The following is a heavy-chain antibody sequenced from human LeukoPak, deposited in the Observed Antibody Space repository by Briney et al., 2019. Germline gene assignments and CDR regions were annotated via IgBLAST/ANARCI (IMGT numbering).Heavy chain of an antibody. D-gene: IGHD3-10*01. CDR3: ARLRITMVRGVIITVGMDV. Sequence: SETLSLTCTVSGGSISSGSYYWSWIRQPAGKGLEWIGRIYTSGSTNYNPSLKSRVTISVDTSKNQFSLKLSSVTAADTAVHYCARLRITMVRGVIITVGMDVWGQGTTVTVSS. V-gene: IGHV4-61*02. CDR2: IYTSGST. J-gene: IGHJ6*02. CDR1: GGSISSGSYY.